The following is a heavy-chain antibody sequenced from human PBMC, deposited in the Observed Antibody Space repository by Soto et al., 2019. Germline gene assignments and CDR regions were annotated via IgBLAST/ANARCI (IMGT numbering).Heavy chain of an antibody. CDR2: INPSGGTT. D-gene: IGHD6-13*01. V-gene: IGHV1-46*01. J-gene: IGHJ4*02. Sequence: QMQLVQSGAEVKKPGASVKVSCKASGYTFTTYYIHWVRQAPGQGLEWMGIINPSGGTTSYAQEFQGRVTMTSATATSTVYMELSSLRSEDTAVYYCASSLQPLVLVYWGQGTLATVSS. CDR1: GYTFTTYY. CDR3: ASSLQPLVLVY.